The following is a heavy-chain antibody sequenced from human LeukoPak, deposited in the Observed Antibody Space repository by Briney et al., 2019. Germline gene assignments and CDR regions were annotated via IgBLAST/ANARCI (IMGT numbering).Heavy chain of an antibody. CDR3: ARGGSGSYPYPYYFDY. CDR1: GGSFSGYY. D-gene: IGHD1-26*01. V-gene: IGHV4-34*01. J-gene: IGHJ4*02. Sequence: SETLSLTCAVYGGSFSGYYWSWIRQPPGKGLEWIGEINHSGSTNYNPSLKSRVTIPVDTSKNQFSLKLSSVTAADTAVYYCARGGSGSYPYPYYFDYWGQGTLVTVSS. CDR2: INHSGST.